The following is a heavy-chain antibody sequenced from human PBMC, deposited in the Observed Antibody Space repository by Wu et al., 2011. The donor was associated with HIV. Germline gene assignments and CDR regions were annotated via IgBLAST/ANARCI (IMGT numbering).Heavy chain of an antibody. D-gene: IGHD3-10*01. CDR2: MNPKSGNT. CDR1: GYTFSSYD. CDR3: ALRTRAGSGSDY. J-gene: IGHJ4*02. Sequence: QVQLVQSGAGVKKPGASVKVSCKASGYTFSSYDVNWVRQATGQGLEWMGWMNPKSGNTGYAQKFQGRVIITRNTSISTAYMELSRLRSDDTAVYYCALRTRAGSGSDYWGQGTLVTVSS. V-gene: IGHV1-8*03.